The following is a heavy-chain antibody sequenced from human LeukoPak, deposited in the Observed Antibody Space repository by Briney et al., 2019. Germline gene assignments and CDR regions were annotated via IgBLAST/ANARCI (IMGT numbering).Heavy chain of an antibody. CDR1: GGSISSGTYY. Sequence: PSETLSLTCTVSGGSISSGTYYWGWIRQPPGKGLEWIGSIYFSGNTYYNPSLKSRVTISVDTSKSQFSLNLNSVTAGDTAVYYCARSRIAVSPFDFWGQGTLVTVSS. CDR2: IYFSGNT. D-gene: IGHD6-19*01. V-gene: IGHV4-39*01. J-gene: IGHJ4*02. CDR3: ARSRIAVSPFDF.